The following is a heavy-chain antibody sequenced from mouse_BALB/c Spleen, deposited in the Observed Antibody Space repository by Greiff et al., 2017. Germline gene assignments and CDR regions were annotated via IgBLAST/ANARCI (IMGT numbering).Heavy chain of an antibody. CDR1: GFAFSSYD. J-gene: IGHJ1*01. D-gene: IGHD1-1*01. CDR2: ISSGGGST. CDR3: ARHDYGRGNWYFDV. Sequence: EVQLVESGGGLVKPGGSLKLSCAASGFAFSSYDMSWVRQTPEKRLEWVAYISSGGGSTYYPDTVKGLFTISRDNAKNTLYLQMSSLKSEDTAMYYCARHDYGRGNWYFDVWGAGTTVTVSS. V-gene: IGHV5-12-1*01.